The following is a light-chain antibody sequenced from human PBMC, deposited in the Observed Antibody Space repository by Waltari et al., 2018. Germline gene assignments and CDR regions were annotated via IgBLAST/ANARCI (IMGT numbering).Light chain of an antibody. Sequence: QSVLTQPPSASGTPGPRVTLSCSGSISNIGSNYVYWFQQFPGTAPRLIMSRNNQRPSGVPDRFSGSKSGTSASLAISGLRSEDEADYYCATWDDSLRGHVLFGGGTKLTVL. CDR2: RNN. J-gene: IGLJ2*01. CDR3: ATWDDSLRGHVL. CDR1: ISNIGSNY. V-gene: IGLV1-47*01.